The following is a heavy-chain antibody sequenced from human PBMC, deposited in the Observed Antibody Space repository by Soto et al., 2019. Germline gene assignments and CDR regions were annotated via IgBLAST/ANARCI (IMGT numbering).Heavy chain of an antibody. V-gene: IGHV1-69*13. CDR3: ARVYYGSGKKYYYYGMDV. D-gene: IGHD3-10*01. CDR1: GGTFSSYA. J-gene: IGHJ6*02. CDR2: IIPIFGTA. Sequence: SVKVSCKASGGTFSSYAISWVRQAPGQGLEWMGGIIPIFGTANYAQKFQGRVTITADESTSTAYMELSSLRSEDTAVYYCARVYYGSGKKYYYYGMDVWGQGTTVTVSS.